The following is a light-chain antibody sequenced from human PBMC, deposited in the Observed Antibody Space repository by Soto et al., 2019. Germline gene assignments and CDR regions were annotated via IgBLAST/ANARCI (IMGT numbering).Light chain of an antibody. Sequence: IVLTHSPATLSLSPGERSTLSCRTSQSVSNYFAWYQQKPGRAPRLLTYDASNRATGIPAMFIGSGSVTEFTLTISSLENEDFAVYYCQQRSNWPITFGQGTRLEIK. CDR2: DAS. J-gene: IGKJ5*01. CDR1: QSVSNY. V-gene: IGKV3-11*01. CDR3: QQRSNWPIT.